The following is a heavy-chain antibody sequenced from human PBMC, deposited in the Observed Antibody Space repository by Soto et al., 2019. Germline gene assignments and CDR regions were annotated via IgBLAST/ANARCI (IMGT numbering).Heavy chain of an antibody. CDR1: GFTFSSYA. CDR3: ARIMTAYWQLVYLDY. J-gene: IGHJ4*02. Sequence: QVQLVESGGGVVQPGRSLRLSCAASGFTFSSYAMHWVRQAPGKGLEWVAVISYDGSNKYYADSVKGRFTISRDNSKNTLYLQMNSLRAEDTAVYYCARIMTAYWQLVYLDYWGQGTLVTVSS. V-gene: IGHV3-30-3*01. D-gene: IGHD6-13*01. CDR2: ISYDGSNK.